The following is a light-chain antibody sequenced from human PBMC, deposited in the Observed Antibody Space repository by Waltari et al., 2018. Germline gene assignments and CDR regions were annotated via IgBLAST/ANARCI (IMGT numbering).Light chain of an antibody. CDR2: DAS. CDR3: QQYKSYLWT. J-gene: IGKJ1*01. V-gene: IGKV1-5*01. CDR1: QGLSSW. Sequence: DIQMTQSPSTLSASVGDRVTITCRASQGLSSWLAWYQQKPGNAPNLLIYDASSLESGVPTRFSGSGSGTEFTLTISSLQPDDFATYYCQQYKSYLWTFGQGTKVEI.